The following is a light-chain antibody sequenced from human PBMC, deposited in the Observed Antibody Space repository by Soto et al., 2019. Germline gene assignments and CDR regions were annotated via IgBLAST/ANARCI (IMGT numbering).Light chain of an antibody. J-gene: IGKJ5*01. Sequence: DIQMTQSPSSLSASVGDRVTITCRASQAISVYLAWYQQKPGKVPKLLIYSASTLQSGVPSRFSGSGSGTDFTLTISSLQHEDVATYFCQKFNTAPLTFGQGTRLEIK. CDR2: SAS. V-gene: IGKV1-27*01. CDR1: QAISVY. CDR3: QKFNTAPLT.